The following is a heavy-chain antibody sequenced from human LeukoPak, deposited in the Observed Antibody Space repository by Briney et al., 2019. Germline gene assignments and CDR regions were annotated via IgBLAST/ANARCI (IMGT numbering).Heavy chain of an antibody. CDR2: ISSSGSTI. Sequence: GGSLRLSCAASGFTFSDYYMSWIRQAPGKGLEWVSYISSSGSTIYYADSVKGRFTISRDNAKSSLYLQMNSLRAEDTAVYYCATSSSWYLPIGYWGQGTLVTVSS. V-gene: IGHV3-11*01. CDR1: GFTFSDYY. D-gene: IGHD6-13*01. J-gene: IGHJ4*02. CDR3: ATSSSWYLPIGY.